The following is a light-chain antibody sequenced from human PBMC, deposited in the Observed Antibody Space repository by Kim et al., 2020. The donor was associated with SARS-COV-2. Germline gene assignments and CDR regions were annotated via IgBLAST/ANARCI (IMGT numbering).Light chain of an antibody. V-gene: IGKV3-15*01. CDR3: QQYNKWPLT. CDR1: QSVSSN. CDR2: GAS. J-gene: IGKJ4*01. Sequence: EIVMTQSPATLSVSPGERATLSCRASQSVSSNLAWYQHKPGQAPRLLIYGASTRATGFPARFSGSGSGTEFTLIISSLQSEDFAVYYCQQYNKWPLTFGGGTKVDIK.